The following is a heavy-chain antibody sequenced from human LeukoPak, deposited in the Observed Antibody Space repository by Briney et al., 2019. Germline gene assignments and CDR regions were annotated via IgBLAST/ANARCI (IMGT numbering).Heavy chain of an antibody. CDR2: INTNTGNP. CDR3: ARDAYSTYYYDSSATLY. J-gene: IGHJ4*02. Sequence: GASVKVSCKASGYTFTSYAMNWVRQAPGQGLEWMGWINTNTGNPTYAQGFTGRFVFSLDTSVSTAYLQISSLKAEGTAVYYCARDAYSTYYYDSSATLYWGQGTLVTVSS. CDR1: GYTFTSYA. V-gene: IGHV7-4-1*02. D-gene: IGHD3-22*01.